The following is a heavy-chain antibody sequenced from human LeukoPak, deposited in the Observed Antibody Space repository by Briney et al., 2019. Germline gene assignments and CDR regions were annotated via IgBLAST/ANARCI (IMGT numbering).Heavy chain of an antibody. CDR3: ARVRSIRWSDWSNP. CDR1: GGSFSGYY. J-gene: IGHJ5*02. V-gene: IGHV4-34*01. CDR2: INHSGST. Sequence: SETLSLTRAVYGGSFSGYYWSWIRQPPGKGREWIGEINHSGSTNYNPSLKSRVTISVDTSKNQFSLKLSSVTAADTAVYYCARVRSIRWSDWSNPWGQGTLLTL. D-gene: IGHD6-13*01.